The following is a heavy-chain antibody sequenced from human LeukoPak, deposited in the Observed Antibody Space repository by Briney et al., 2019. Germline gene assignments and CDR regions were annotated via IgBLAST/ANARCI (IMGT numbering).Heavy chain of an antibody. CDR2: IYYSGST. Sequence: PSETLSLTCTVSGGSISSSSYYWGWIRQPPGKGLEWIGSIYYSGSTYYNPSLKSRVTISVDTSKNQFSLKLSSVTAADTAVYYCARCYCSSTSCYFRFDPWGQGTLVTVSS. CDR3: ARCYCSSTSCYFRFDP. D-gene: IGHD2-2*01. J-gene: IGHJ5*02. V-gene: IGHV4-39*01. CDR1: GGSISSSSYY.